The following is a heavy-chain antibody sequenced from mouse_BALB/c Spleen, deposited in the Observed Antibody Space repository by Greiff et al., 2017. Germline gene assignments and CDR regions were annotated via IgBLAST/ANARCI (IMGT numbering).Heavy chain of an antibody. V-gene: IGHV1-9*01. CDR1: GYTFSSYW. J-gene: IGHJ2*01. CDR3: ARGVRVHDLDY. Sequence: QVQMQQSGAELMKPGASVKISCKATGYTFSSYWIEWVKQRPGHGLEWIGEILPGSGSTNYNEKFKGKATFTADTSSNTAYMQLSSLTSEDSAVYNCARGVRVHDLDYWGQGTTLTVSS. D-gene: IGHD2-14*01. CDR2: ILPGSGST.